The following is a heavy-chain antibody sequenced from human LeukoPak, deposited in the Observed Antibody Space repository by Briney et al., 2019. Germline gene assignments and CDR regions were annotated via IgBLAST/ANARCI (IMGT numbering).Heavy chain of an antibody. D-gene: IGHD1-26*01. V-gene: IGHV3-30*18. Sequence: GVSLSLSCAASRFTFSSYSMNWVRHAPGKGLEWVTVISCDGSNKYYADSVKGRFTISRDNSKNTLYLQMNRLRAEDTAVYYCAKDPSIGSYYRGAFDYWGQGTLVTVSS. CDR1: RFTFSSYS. CDR2: ISCDGSNK. J-gene: IGHJ4*02. CDR3: AKDPSIGSYYRGAFDY.